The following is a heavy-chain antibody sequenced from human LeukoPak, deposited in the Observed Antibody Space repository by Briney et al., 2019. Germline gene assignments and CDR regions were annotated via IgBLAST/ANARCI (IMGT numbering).Heavy chain of an antibody. J-gene: IGHJ4*02. Sequence: SETLSLTCAVSGDSISGHPWSWIRQPPGKGLDYIGFIDYNGYTNYNPSLKSRVTISADTSKNQLSLNRNSLTSAAPAVNYCARLAKCDGDCYSFDFWGQGILVAVSS. D-gene: IGHD2-21*02. CDR2: IDYNGYT. CDR1: GDSISGHP. CDR3: ARLAKCDGDCYSFDF. V-gene: IGHV4-59*11.